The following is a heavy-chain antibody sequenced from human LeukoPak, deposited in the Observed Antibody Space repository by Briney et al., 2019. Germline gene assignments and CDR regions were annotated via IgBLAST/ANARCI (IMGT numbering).Heavy chain of an antibody. J-gene: IGHJ6*02. CDR2: ISAYNGNT. CDR3: ARTLQTYYYYYGMDV. V-gene: IGHV1-18*01. D-gene: IGHD5-24*01. CDR1: GYTFTSYG. Sequence: ASVKVSCKASGYTFTSYGISWVRQAPGQGLEWMGWISAYNGNTNYAQKLQGRVTMTTDTSTSTAYMELRSLRSEDTAVYYCARTLQTYYYYYGMDVWGQGTTVTVSS.